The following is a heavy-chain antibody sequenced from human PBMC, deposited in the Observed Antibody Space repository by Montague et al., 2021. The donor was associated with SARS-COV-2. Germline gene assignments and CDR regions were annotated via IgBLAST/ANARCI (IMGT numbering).Heavy chain of an antibody. J-gene: IGHJ4*02. CDR1: GGSISSPDYY. CDR2: IYYAGRT. D-gene: IGHD2-2*01. CDR3: ARLLPSYCSTNKCYPYYFDV. V-gene: IGHV4-39*02. Sequence: SETLSLTCNVSGGSISSPDYYWGWLRQSPGKGLEWIGSIYYAGRTYYNPSLRSRVSFSMDTSKNHFSLSLNAVTAADTAVYFCARLLPSYCSTNKCYPYYFDVGGQGALVTSSP.